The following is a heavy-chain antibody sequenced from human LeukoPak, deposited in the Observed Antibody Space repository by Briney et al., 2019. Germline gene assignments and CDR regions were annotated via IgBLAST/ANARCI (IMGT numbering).Heavy chain of an antibody. Sequence: SETLSLTCTVSGGSVSSESYYWSWIRQPPGKGLEWLGYVYYSGSTNYNPSLKSRVTVSVDTSKNQFSLKLSSVTAADTAVYYCARDRRTLRYFDRPPFDPWGQGTLVTVSS. J-gene: IGHJ5*02. D-gene: IGHD3-9*01. CDR2: VYYSGST. CDR1: GGSVSSESYY. V-gene: IGHV4-61*01. CDR3: ARDRRTLRYFDRPPFDP.